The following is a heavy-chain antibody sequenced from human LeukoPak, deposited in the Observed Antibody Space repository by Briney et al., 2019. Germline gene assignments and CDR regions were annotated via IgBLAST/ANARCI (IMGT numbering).Heavy chain of an antibody. CDR2: IWYDGSNK. CDR1: GFTFSSYG. V-gene: IGHV3-33*01. Sequence: GGSLRLSCAASGFTFSSYGMHWVRQAPGKGLEWVAVIWYDGSNKYYADSVKGRFTISRDNSRNTLYLQMNSLRAEDTAVYYCARDSYGMDVWGQGTTVTVSS. J-gene: IGHJ6*02. CDR3: ARDSYGMDV.